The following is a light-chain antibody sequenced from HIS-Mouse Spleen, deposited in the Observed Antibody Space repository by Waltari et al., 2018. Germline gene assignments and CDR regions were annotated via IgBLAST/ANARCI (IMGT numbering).Light chain of an antibody. V-gene: IGLV3-10*01. Sequence: SYELTQPPSVSVSPGQTARITCSGDALPKKYAYWYQQKSGQAPVLVIYEDSKRPSGMPGGVSGDSSGTMATLTISGAQVEDEADYYCYSTDSSGNHRVFGGGTKLTVL. CDR1: ALPKKY. CDR2: EDS. CDR3: YSTDSSGNHRV. J-gene: IGLJ2*01.